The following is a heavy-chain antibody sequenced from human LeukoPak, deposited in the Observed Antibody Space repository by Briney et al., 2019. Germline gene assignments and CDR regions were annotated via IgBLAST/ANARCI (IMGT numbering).Heavy chain of an antibody. V-gene: IGHV3-48*01. CDR1: EFTFSSYS. J-gene: IGHJ4*02. Sequence: QAGGSLRLSCEASEFTFSSYSMNWVRQAPGKGLEWVSYISSSSSTIYYAESVKGRFTISRDNAKNSLYLQMSSLRVEDTAVYYCARSRGNSGSYPLDYWGQGTLVTVSS. D-gene: IGHD1-26*01. CDR3: ARSRGNSGSYPLDY. CDR2: ISSSSSTI.